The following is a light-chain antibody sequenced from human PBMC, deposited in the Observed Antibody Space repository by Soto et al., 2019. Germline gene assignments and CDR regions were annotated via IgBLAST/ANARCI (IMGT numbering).Light chain of an antibody. CDR1: QSVFSN. J-gene: IGKJ3*01. CDR2: GAS. Sequence: EIVMTQSPATLSVSPGERATLSCRASQSVFSNLAWYQQKPGQPPRLLISGASTRATCLPDRFSGSGSGTEFTLTISSLQSEDFATYYCQQYNNWPYTFGPGTRVDFK. CDR3: QQYNNWPYT. V-gene: IGKV3-15*01.